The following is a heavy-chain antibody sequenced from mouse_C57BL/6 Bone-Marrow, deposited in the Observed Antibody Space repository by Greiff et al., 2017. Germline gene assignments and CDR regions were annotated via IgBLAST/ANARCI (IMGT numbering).Heavy chain of an antibody. CDR2: IDPENGDT. D-gene: IGHD2-1*01. J-gene: IGHJ4*01. CDR1: GFNIKDDY. V-gene: IGHV14-4*01. Sequence: VQLQQSGAELVRPGASVKLSCTASGFNIKDDYMHWVKQRPEQGLEWIGWIDPENGDTEYASKFQGKATITADTSSNTAYLQLSSLTSEDTAVYYCTTDGNCDAMDYWGQGTAVTVSA. CDR3: TTDGNCDAMDY.